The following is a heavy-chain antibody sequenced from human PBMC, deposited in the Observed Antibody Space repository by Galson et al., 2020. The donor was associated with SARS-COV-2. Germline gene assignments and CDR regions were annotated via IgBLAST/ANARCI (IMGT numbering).Heavy chain of an antibody. Sequence: GGSLRLSCAASGFTFSSYAMHWVRQAPGKGLEWVAVIWYDGSNKYYADSVKGRFTISRDNSKNTLYLQMNSLRAEDTAVYYCARDEDYYGSGSPLDYWGQGTLVTVSS. CDR2: IWYDGSNK. J-gene: IGHJ4*02. D-gene: IGHD3-10*01. V-gene: IGHV3-33*08. CDR3: ARDEDYYGSGSPLDY. CDR1: GFTFSSYA.